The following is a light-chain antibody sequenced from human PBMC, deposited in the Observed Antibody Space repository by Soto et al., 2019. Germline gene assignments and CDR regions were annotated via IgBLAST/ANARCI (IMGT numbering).Light chain of an antibody. J-gene: IGKJ1*01. Sequence: EIVLTQSPGTLSVSPGERATLSCRASQSVSTNLAWYQQKPGQAPRLLIYGASTRAPGIPARFSGSGSGTEFTLTISSLQSEDFAVYYCQQYNNWPRAFGQGTKV. V-gene: IGKV3-15*01. CDR1: QSVSTN. CDR2: GAS. CDR3: QQYNNWPRA.